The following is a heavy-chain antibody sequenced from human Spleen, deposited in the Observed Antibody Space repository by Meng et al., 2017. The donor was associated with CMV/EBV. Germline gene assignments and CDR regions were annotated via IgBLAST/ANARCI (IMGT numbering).Heavy chain of an antibody. CDR3: ARAASPITIFGVVNRGYFDY. CDR1: GNRFTRNA. CDR2: INTNNGGT. D-gene: IGHD3-3*01. Sequence: ASVKVSCKASGNRFTRNAMNWVRQAPGQGLEWMKWINTNNGGTNYAQKFQGRVTMTRDTSISTAYMELSRLRSDDTAVYYCARAASPITIFGVVNRGYFDYWGQGTLVTVSS. J-gene: IGHJ4*02. V-gene: IGHV1-2*02.